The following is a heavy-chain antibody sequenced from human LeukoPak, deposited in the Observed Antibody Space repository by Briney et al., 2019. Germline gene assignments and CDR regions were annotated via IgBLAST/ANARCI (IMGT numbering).Heavy chain of an antibody. Sequence: PGGSLRLSCAASGFTFNNYAMSWVRQAPGKGLEWVSAISGSDAGTYYADSVKGRFTISRDNSKNTLYLQMNSLRAEDTAVYYCARPAVARAYFYFDYWGQGTLVPVSS. CDR3: ARPAVARAYFYFDY. J-gene: IGHJ4*02. CDR1: GFTFNNYA. D-gene: IGHD6-19*01. CDR2: ISGSDAGT. V-gene: IGHV3-23*01.